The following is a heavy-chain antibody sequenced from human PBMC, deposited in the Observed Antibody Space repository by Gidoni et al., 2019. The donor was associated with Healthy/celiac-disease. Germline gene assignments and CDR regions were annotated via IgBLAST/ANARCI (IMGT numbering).Heavy chain of an antibody. CDR3: AGGSGFGVVIPYYYGMDV. D-gene: IGHD3-3*01. CDR1: GYTVTGYL. Sequence: QVQLVPSGAEVKKPGASVKVSCKASGYTVTGYLLHWVRQAPGQGLEWMGWINPNSGGTNYAQKFQGRVTKTRDTSISTAYMELSRLRSDDTAVYYCAGGSGFGVVIPYYYGMDVWGQGTTVTVSS. V-gene: IGHV1-2*02. J-gene: IGHJ6*02. CDR2: INPNSGGT.